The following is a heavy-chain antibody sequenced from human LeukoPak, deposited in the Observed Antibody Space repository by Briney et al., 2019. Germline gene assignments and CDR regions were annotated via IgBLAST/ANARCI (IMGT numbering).Heavy chain of an antibody. CDR1: GYTFTSYD. D-gene: IGHD2-21*01. Sequence: GASVKVSCKAPGYTFTSYDINWVRQATGQGLEWMGWMNPNSGNTGYAQKFQGRVTMTRNTSISTAYMELSSLRSEDTAVYYCASFRGNVAYYYYGMDVWGQGTTVTVSS. V-gene: IGHV1-8*01. CDR2: MNPNSGNT. CDR3: ASFRGNVAYYYYGMDV. J-gene: IGHJ6*02.